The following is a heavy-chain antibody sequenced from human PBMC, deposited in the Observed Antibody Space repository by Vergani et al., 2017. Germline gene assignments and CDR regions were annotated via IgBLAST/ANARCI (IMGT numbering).Heavy chain of an antibody. Sequence: QVQLVQSGAEVKKPGPSVKVSCKASGYTFTSYDINWVRQATGQGLEWRGWMNPNSGNTGYAQKFQGRVTMTRNTSISTAYMELSSLRSEDTAVYYCAGGRIAAAGTFWFDPWGQGTLVTVSS. V-gene: IGHV1-8*01. J-gene: IGHJ5*02. D-gene: IGHD6-13*01. CDR2: MNPNSGNT. CDR3: AGGRIAAAGTFWFDP. CDR1: GYTFTSYD.